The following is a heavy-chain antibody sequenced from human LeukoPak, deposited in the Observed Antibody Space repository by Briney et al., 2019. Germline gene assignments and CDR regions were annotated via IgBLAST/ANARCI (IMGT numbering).Heavy chain of an antibody. V-gene: IGHV4-4*07. D-gene: IGHD5-12*01. CDR1: GGSISNYY. CDR3: ASLGGYDYGSSDY. Sequence: SETLSLTCTVSGGSISNYYWSWIRQPAGKGLDWIGRIYTSGRTSYDPSLKSRVTMSVDTSKNQFSLKLSSVTAADTAVYYCASLGGYDYGSSDYWGQGTLVTVSS. CDR2: IYTSGRT. J-gene: IGHJ4*02.